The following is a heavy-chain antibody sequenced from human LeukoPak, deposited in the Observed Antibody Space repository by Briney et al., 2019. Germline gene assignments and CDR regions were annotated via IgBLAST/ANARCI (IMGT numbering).Heavy chain of an antibody. CDR1: GGSISSSNYY. CDR3: ARHVDSSGWYRSYFDY. CDR2: IYNSGST. J-gene: IGHJ4*02. Sequence: SETLSLTCTVSGGSISSSNYYWGWIRQPPGKGLEWIGSIYNSGSTYHNPSLKSRVTISVDTSKNQFSLKLSSVTAADTAVYYCARHVDSSGWYRSYFDYWGQGTLVCVSS. V-gene: IGHV4-39*01. D-gene: IGHD6-19*01.